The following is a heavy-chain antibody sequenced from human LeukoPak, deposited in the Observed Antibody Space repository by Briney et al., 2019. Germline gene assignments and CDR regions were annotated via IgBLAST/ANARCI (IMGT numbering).Heavy chain of an antibody. V-gene: IGHV1-18*01. J-gene: IGHJ5*01. D-gene: IGHD3-22*01. CDR2: IGTYGGDT. Sequence: ASVKVSCKATSRISWVRQAPGQGREWMGWIGTYGGDTYYAQKFQGKITVTTDTSPSTVYMELRNLPSDDPAVYYCARDLWNFYDDSGYNRDFDSWGQGTLVTVSS. CDR1: TSR. CDR3: ARDLWNFYDDSGYNRDFDS.